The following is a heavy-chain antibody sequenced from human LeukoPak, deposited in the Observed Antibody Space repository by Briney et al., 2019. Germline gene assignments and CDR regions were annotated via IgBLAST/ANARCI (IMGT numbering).Heavy chain of an antibody. Sequence: PSETLSLTCTVSGGSISSGSYYWSWIRQPAGKGLEWIGRIYTSGSTYYNPSLKSRVTISVDTSKNQFSLKLSSVTAADTAVYYCARGVDYGDHVAWFDPWGQGTLVTVSS. CDR3: ARGVDYGDHVAWFDP. D-gene: IGHD4-17*01. CDR1: GGSISSGSYY. CDR2: IYTSGST. V-gene: IGHV4-61*02. J-gene: IGHJ5*02.